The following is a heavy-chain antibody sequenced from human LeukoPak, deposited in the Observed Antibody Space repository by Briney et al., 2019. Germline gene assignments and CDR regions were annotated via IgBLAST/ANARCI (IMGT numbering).Heavy chain of an antibody. CDR3: ARELFDTGSYFLVSGY. J-gene: IGHJ4*02. CDR2: INPSTGGT. Sequence: ASVRVSCKASAYIFTAYYVHWVRQAPGQGLEWMGWINPSTGGTNYAQKFQGRVTMTRDTSINTAYMELSSLTSDDTAVYYCARELFDTGSYFLVSGYWGQGTLVTVSS. D-gene: IGHD1-26*01. V-gene: IGHV1-2*02. CDR1: AYIFTAYY.